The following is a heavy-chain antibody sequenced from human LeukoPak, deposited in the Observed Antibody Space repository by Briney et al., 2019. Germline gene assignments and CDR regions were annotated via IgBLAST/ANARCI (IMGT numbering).Heavy chain of an antibody. D-gene: IGHD6-25*01. Sequence: GASVKVSCKASGYTFTSYGISWVRQAPGQGLEWMGWISAYNGNTNYAQKLQGRVTMTTDTSTSTAYMELRSLRSDDTAVYYSARVQAAGNDNWFDPWGQGTLVTVSS. CDR1: GYTFTSYG. CDR2: ISAYNGNT. CDR3: ARVQAAGNDNWFDP. J-gene: IGHJ5*02. V-gene: IGHV1-18*04.